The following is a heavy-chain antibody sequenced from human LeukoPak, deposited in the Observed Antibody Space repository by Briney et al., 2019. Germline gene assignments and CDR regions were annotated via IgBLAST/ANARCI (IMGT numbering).Heavy chain of an antibody. CDR2: ISGSGGGT. D-gene: IGHD6-19*01. J-gene: IGHJ4*02. V-gene: IGHV3-23*01. Sequence: HAGGSLRLSCAASGFTFSSSAMSWVRQAPGKGLEWLSGISGSGGGTYYADSVKGRFTISRDDSKNTLYLQMHSLRAEGTAVYYCAKSGGSSGWLYWGQGTLVTVSS. CDR3: AKSGGSSGWLY. CDR1: GFTFSSSA.